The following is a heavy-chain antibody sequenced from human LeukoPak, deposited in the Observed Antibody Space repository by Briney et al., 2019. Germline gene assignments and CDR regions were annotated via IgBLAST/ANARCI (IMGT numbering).Heavy chain of an antibody. CDR1: GFTFSNPW. Sequence: GSLRLSCAASGFTFSNPWMSWVRQAPGKGLEWVGRIKSKTDGGTTEYAAAVQGRFTISRDDSKNTLYLQMNSLKTEDTAVYYCTTIWGSYPDYWGQGTLVTVSS. CDR3: TTIWGSYPDY. D-gene: IGHD1-26*01. J-gene: IGHJ4*02. V-gene: IGHV3-15*01. CDR2: IKSKTDGGTT.